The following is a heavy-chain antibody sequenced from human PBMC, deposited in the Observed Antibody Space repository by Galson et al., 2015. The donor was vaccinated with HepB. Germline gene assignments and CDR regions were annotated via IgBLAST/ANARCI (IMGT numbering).Heavy chain of an antibody. V-gene: IGHV1-46*01. CDR3: TSGSTGTESPY. CDR2: SNPSGGST. CDR1: GYTFSSHH. Sequence: SVKVSCKASGYTFSSHHLHWVRQAPGQGLEWMAISNPSGGSTIYAQKFQGRVTMTRDTSTGTVYMELSGLTSEDTAVYYCTSGSTGTESPYWGQGTLVTVSS. D-gene: IGHD1-14*01. J-gene: IGHJ4*02.